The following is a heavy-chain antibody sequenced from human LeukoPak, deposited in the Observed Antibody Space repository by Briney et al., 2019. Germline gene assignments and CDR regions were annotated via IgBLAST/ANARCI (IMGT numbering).Heavy chain of an antibody. CDR2: FYYSGST. CDR1: GGSISSSHYY. D-gene: IGHD3-10*01. V-gene: IGHV4-39*01. J-gene: IGHJ4*02. CDR3: ARHGEMRDFDS. Sequence: PSETLSLTCTVSGGSISSSHYYWGWIRQPPGKGLEWIGSFYYSGSTYHNPSLKSRVTISVDTSKNQFSLRLSSVTAADTAVYYCARHGEMRDFDSWGQGTLVTVS.